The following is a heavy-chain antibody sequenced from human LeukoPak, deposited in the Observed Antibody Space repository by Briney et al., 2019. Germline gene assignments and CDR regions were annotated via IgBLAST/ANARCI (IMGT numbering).Heavy chain of an antibody. CDR2: IYTTGST. D-gene: IGHD2-15*01. J-gene: IGHJ3*01. Sequence: SQTLSLTXTVSGDSITSGSSYWSWIRQPAGKGLEWIGRIYTTGSTNYNPFLKSRVTISADTSKNQFSLKLTSVTAADTAVYYCARVTGSVAALVWGQGTRVTVSS. CDR3: ARVTGSVAALV. V-gene: IGHV4-61*02. CDR1: GDSITSGSSY.